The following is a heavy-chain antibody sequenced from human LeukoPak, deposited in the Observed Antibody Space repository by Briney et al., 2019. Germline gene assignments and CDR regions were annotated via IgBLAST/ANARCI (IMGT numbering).Heavy chain of an antibody. CDR3: ARVPRGFLDY. CDR2: ISSSSSYI. Sequence: GGSLRLSCAASGSTFSSYSMNWVRQAPGKGLEGVSSISSSSSYIYYADSVKGRFTISRDNAKNSLYLQMNSLRAEDTAVYYCARVPRGFLDYWGQGTLVTVSS. J-gene: IGHJ4*02. CDR1: GSTFSSYS. V-gene: IGHV3-21*01.